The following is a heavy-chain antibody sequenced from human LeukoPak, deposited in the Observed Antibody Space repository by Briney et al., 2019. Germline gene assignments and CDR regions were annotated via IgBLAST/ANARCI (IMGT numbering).Heavy chain of an antibody. Sequence: GGSLRLSCAASGFTFSSYSMNWVRQAPGKGLEWVSYISSSSSTIYYADSVKGRFTISRDNAKNSLYLQMNSLRAEDTAVYYCARTYYDIWSGPPGAFDIWGQGTMVTVSS. CDR3: ARTYYDIWSGPPGAFDI. CDR2: ISSSSSTI. CDR1: GFTFSSYS. J-gene: IGHJ3*02. V-gene: IGHV3-48*04. D-gene: IGHD3-3*01.